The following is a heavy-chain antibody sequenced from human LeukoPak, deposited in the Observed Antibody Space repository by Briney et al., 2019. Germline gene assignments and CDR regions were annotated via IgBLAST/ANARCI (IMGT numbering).Heavy chain of an antibody. D-gene: IGHD2-21*02. Sequence: SETLSLTCSVSGGSISSYYWSWIRQPPGRGLEWIGYIYYTGSTNYNPSLKSRVTISVDTSKNQFSLKLSSVTAADTAVYYCARPPLAYCGGDCSNWFDPWGQGTLVTVSS. J-gene: IGHJ5*02. CDR2: IYYTGST. CDR3: ARPPLAYCGGDCSNWFDP. V-gene: IGHV4-59*12. CDR1: GGSISSYY.